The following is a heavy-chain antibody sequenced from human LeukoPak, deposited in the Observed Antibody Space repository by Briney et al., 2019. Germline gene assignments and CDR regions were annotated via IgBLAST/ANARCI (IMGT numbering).Heavy chain of an antibody. Sequence: GASVKVSCKASGYTFTSYGISWVRQAPGQGLEWMGWISAYNGNTNYAQKLQGRVTMTTDTSTSTAYMELRSLRSDDTAVYYCARSSLYSSSSSFDYWGQGTLVTASS. CDR2: ISAYNGNT. CDR3: ARSSLYSSSSSFDY. CDR1: GYTFTSYG. J-gene: IGHJ4*02. V-gene: IGHV1-18*01. D-gene: IGHD6-6*01.